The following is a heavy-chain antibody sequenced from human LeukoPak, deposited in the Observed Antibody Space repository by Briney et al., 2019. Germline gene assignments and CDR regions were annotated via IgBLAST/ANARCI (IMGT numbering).Heavy chain of an antibody. CDR3: ATRLGYYDSSGYFDY. V-gene: IGHV1-24*01. CDR2: FDPEDGET. CDR1: GYTLTELS. J-gene: IGHJ4*02. Sequence: GASVKVSCKVSGYTLTELSMHWVRQAPGKGLEWMGGFDPEDGETIYAQKFQGRVTMTEDTSTDTAYMELSSLRSEDTAVYYCATRLGYYDSSGYFDYWGQGTLVTVSS. D-gene: IGHD3-22*01.